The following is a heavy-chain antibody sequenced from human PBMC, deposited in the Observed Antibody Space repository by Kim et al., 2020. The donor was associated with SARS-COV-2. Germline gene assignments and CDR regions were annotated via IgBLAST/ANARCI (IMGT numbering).Heavy chain of an antibody. V-gene: IGHV3-30*04. CDR2: ISYDGSNK. CDR3: ARDVNRYHSSSWYVLYYYYGMDV. Sequence: GGSLRLSCAASGFTFSSYAMHWVRQAPGKGLEWVAVISYDGSNKYYADSVKGRFTISRDNSKNTLYLQMNSLRAEDTAVYYCARDVNRYHSSSWYVLYYYYGMDVWGQGTTVTVSS. CDR1: GFTFSSYA. J-gene: IGHJ6*02. D-gene: IGHD6-13*01.